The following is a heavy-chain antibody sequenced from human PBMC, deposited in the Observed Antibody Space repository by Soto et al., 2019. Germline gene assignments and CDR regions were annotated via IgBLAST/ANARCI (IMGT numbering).Heavy chain of an antibody. CDR1: GFTFNKYA. Sequence: EVQVLESGGGLVQPGGSLRLSCAASGFTFNKYAMSWVRQAPGKGLEWVSSISGSGGSTYYADSVKGRFTISRDDTKNTLYLQMNSLRAEDTALYYWAKGSAKEASHFDYWGQGTLVTGSA. J-gene: IGHJ4*02. V-gene: IGHV3-23*01. CDR3: AKGSAKEASHFDY. CDR2: ISGSGGST.